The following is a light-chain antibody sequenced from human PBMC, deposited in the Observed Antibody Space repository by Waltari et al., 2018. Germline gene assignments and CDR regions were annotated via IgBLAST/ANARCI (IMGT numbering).Light chain of an antibody. CDR1: NSDVGSYDR. J-gene: IGLJ3*02. V-gene: IGLV2-23*02. CDR3: CSYAGSSTFDWV. Sequence: QSALTQPASVSGSPGQSITISCTGTNSDVGSYDRVSWYQQHPGKAPKVMISEVSKRPSGVSKRFSGSKSGNTASLTISGLQAEDEADYYCCSYAGSSTFDWVFGGGTKLTVL. CDR2: EVS.